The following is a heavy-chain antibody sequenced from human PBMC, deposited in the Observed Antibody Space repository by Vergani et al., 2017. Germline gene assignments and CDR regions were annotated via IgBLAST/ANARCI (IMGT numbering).Heavy chain of an antibody. D-gene: IGHD1-1*01. CDR3: AKSKTGTPAYGMDV. Sequence: QVQLQQWGAGLLKPSETLSLTCAVYGGSFSGYYWSWIRQPPGKGLEWIGEINHSGSTNYNPSLKSRVTISVDTSKNQFSLKLSSVTAADTAVYYCAKSKTGTPAYGMDVWGQGTTVTVSS. J-gene: IGHJ6*02. CDR1: GGSFSGYY. V-gene: IGHV4-34*01. CDR2: INHSGST.